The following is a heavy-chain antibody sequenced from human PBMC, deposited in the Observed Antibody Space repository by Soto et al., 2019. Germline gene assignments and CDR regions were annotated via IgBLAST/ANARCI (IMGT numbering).Heavy chain of an antibody. CDR2: IYWDDTK. CDR3: AHAYGGRSLY. V-gene: IGHV2-5*02. J-gene: IGHJ4*02. Sequence: QITLKESGPTLVKPTQTLTLTCTFSGFSLPTDRVGVTWIRQTPGKALEWLAVIYWDDTKTYRPSLKSRLTITKATSKNQVALTMTDMDPVDAATYYCAHAYGGRSLYWGQGTLVTVSS. CDR1: GFSLPTDRVG. D-gene: IGHD1-26*01.